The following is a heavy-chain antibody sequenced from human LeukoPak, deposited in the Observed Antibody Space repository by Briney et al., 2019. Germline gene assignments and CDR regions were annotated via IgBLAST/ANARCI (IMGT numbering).Heavy chain of an antibody. Sequence: ASVNVSCKASGYTFTGYYLHWVRQAPGQGLEWMGWINPNSGGINYVQKFQGRVTMTRDTSSSTAYMELNGLGSDDTAVYYCARVVVVSVGTTKILDSWGQGTLVTVSS. CDR3: ARVVVVSVGTTKILDS. V-gene: IGHV1-2*02. CDR1: GYTFTGYY. J-gene: IGHJ4*02. CDR2: INPNSGGI. D-gene: IGHD2-2*01.